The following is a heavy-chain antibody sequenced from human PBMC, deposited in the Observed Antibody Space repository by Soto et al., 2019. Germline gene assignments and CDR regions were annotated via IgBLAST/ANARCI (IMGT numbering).Heavy chain of an antibody. J-gene: IGHJ6*03. V-gene: IGHV1-18*01. CDR3: ARQAPRDNFYYFMDV. D-gene: IGHD2-15*01. CDR2: ISAYNGNT. Sequence: GASVKVSCKASGYTFTNYGITWVRQAPGQGLEWMGWISAYNGNTHYTQRLQGRVTMTTDTSTSQISLKLSSVTAADTAVYYCARQAPRDNFYYFMDVWGKGTTVTVSS. CDR1: GYTFTNYG.